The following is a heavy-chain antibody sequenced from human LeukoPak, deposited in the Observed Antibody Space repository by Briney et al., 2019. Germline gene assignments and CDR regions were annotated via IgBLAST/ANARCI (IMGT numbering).Heavy chain of an antibody. Sequence: GGSLRLSCAASGFTFSSYAMHWVRQAPGKGLEWVAVISYDGSNRYYADSVKGRFTISRDNSKSTLYLQMNSLRAEDTAVYYCARDKGYCSSTSCYGYYYYGMDVWGKGTTVTVSS. V-gene: IGHV3-30*04. D-gene: IGHD2-2*01. CDR1: GFTFSSYA. J-gene: IGHJ6*04. CDR3: ARDKGYCSSTSCYGYYYYGMDV. CDR2: ISYDGSNR.